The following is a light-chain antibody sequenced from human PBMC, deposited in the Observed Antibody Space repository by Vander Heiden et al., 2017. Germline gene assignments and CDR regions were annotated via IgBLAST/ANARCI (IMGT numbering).Light chain of an antibody. Sequence: EIPMTHSSATLSMSPGERATLSCRASQRVSSSLAGYQQKPGQAHRLLIYGASTRDTGIPARLGGSGSRTEFTLTISSLQTESFAVYYCMQYDGWHLILGGRTKVEIK. CDR2: GAS. V-gene: IGKV3-15*01. J-gene: IGKJ4*01. CDR1: QRVSSS. CDR3: MQYDGWHLI.